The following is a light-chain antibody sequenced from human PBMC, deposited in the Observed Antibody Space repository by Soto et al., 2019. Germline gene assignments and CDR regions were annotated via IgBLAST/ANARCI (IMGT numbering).Light chain of an antibody. CDR3: QQFGSSLPWT. CDR1: QSVSSSY. Sequence: EIVLTQSPGTLSLSPGERAALSCRASQSVSSSYLAWYQQRPGQAPRLLIYATSNRATDIPDRFSGSGSGTDFTLTISRLEPEDFAVYYCQQFGSSLPWTFGHGTKVEIK. J-gene: IGKJ1*01. V-gene: IGKV3-20*01. CDR2: ATS.